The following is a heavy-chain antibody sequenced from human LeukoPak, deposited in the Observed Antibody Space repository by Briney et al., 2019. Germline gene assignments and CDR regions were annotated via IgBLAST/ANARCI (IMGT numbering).Heavy chain of an antibody. J-gene: IGHJ5*02. CDR2: TYYRSTWYT. CDR3: AREMFPPITGTTSWFDP. CDR1: GDIVSSKSAA. V-gene: IGHV6-1*01. D-gene: IGHD1-7*01. Sequence: SQTLSLTCAISGDIVSSKSAAWNWIRQSPSRGLEWLGRTYYRSTWYTDYAVSVKGRITIKPDISQNQFSLQLNSVTPEDTALYYCAREMFPPITGTTSWFDPWGQGTLVTVSS.